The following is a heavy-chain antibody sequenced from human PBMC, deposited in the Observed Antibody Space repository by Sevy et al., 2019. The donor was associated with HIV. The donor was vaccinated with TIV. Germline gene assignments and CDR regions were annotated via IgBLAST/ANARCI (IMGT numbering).Heavy chain of an antibody. J-gene: IGHJ4*02. CDR3: ARDPTRRYDY. V-gene: IGHV3-53*01. CDR1: GFSVSSNY. CDR2: IHSGGKI. D-gene: IGHD1-26*01. Sequence: GGSLRLSCAASGFSVSSNYMSWVRQAPGKGPEWVSVIHSGGKISYADSVQGRFTLSRDNAKNSLYLQMNSLRGEDTAVYYCARDPTRRYDYWGQGTLVTVSS.